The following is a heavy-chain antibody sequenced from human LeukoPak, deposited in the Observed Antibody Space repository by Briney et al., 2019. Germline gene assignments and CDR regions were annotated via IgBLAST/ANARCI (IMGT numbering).Heavy chain of an antibody. CDR3: ARDLVEVSAYYYYYGMDV. CDR1: GFTFSSYS. CDR2: ISSSSSYI. J-gene: IGHJ6*02. Sequence: GGSLRLSCAASGFTFSSYSMNWVRQAPGKGLEWVSSISSSSSYIYYADSVKGRFTISRDNAKNSLYLQMNSLRAEDTAVYYCARDLVEVSAYYYYYGMDVWGQGTTVTVSS. V-gene: IGHV3-21*01. D-gene: IGHD3-3*01.